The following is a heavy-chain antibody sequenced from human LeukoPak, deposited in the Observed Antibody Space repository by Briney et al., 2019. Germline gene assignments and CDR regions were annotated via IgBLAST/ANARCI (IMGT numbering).Heavy chain of an antibody. V-gene: IGHV3-30-3*01. CDR1: GFTFSSYA. CDR3: ARGAPRRYYYGMDV. CDR2: ISYDGSSK. D-gene: IGHD1-14*01. Sequence: GSLSLSCAASGFTFSSYAMHWVRQAPSKGLEWVAVISYDGSSKYYADSVKGRFTISRDNSKNTLYLQMNSLRAEDTAVYYCARGAPRRYYYGMDVWGQGTTVTVSS. J-gene: IGHJ6*02.